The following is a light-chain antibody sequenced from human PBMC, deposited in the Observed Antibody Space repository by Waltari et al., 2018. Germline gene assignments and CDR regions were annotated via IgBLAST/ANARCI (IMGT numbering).Light chain of an antibody. CDR1: SNDVGGYNS. V-gene: IGLV2-14*01. Sequence: QSALTQPDSVSGSPGQSVTIFCAGTSNDVGGYNSVPWYQEHPGQAPRVIIYDVSVRPSGVSDRFSGSKSGNTASLTISGLQAEDEADYYCSSQSSNDVVLFGGGTKLTVL. CDR2: DVS. CDR3: SSQSSNDVVL. J-gene: IGLJ2*01.